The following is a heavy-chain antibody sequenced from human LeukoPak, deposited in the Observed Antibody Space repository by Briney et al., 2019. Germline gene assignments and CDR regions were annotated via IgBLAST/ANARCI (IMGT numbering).Heavy chain of an antibody. CDR1: GFTFDDYA. CDR2: ISWNSGSI. CDR3: AKDYVHYDILTGSFDI. J-gene: IGHJ3*02. V-gene: IGHV3-9*01. D-gene: IGHD3-9*01. Sequence: PGGSLRLSCAASGFTFDDYAMHWVRQAPGKGLEWVSGISWNSGSIGYADSVKGRFTISRDNAKNSLYLQMNSLRAEDTALYYCAKDYVHYDILTGSFDIWGQGTMVTVSS.